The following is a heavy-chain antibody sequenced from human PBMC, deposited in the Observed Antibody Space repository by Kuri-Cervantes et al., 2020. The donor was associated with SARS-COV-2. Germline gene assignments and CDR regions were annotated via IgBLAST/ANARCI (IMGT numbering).Heavy chain of an antibody. Sequence: GESLKISCKGSGYSFTSYWIGWVRQMPGKGLEWMGVIYRGESDTRYSPFFQGPVTISADEPISTAYLQRNSLKAADTAMYYCGTQGTHGGYWGQGTLVTVSS. V-gene: IGHV5-51*04. D-gene: IGHD3-16*01. CDR2: IYRGESDT. CDR3: GTQGTHGGY. J-gene: IGHJ4*02. CDR1: GYSFTSYW.